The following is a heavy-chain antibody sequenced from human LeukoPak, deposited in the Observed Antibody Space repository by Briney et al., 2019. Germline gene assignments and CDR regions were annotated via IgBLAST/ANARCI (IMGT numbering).Heavy chain of an antibody. V-gene: IGHV3-74*01. CDR3: AKTPLAVAPGDYFDC. D-gene: IGHD6-19*01. Sequence: GGSLRLSCAASGFTFSSYWMHWVRQAPGKGLVWVSRINSDGSSTSYADSVKGRFTISRDNAKNTLYLQMNSLRAEDTAVYYCAKTPLAVAPGDYFDCWGQGTLVTVSS. J-gene: IGHJ4*02. CDR2: INSDGSST. CDR1: GFTFSSYW.